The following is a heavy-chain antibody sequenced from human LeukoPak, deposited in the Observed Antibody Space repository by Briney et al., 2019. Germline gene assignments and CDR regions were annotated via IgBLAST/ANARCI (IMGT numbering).Heavy chain of an antibody. CDR2: ITDSGGST. CDR3: AKRFGYYFEY. J-gene: IGHJ4*02. Sequence: GGSLRLSCAASGFTFGTYVMSWVRQAPGKGLECVSFITDSGGSTYYADSVEGRFTISRDNSKNTLYLLMNSLRAEDTAVYYCAKRFGYYFEYWGQGTLVTVSS. D-gene: IGHD3-10*01. V-gene: IGHV3-23*01. CDR1: GFTFGTYV.